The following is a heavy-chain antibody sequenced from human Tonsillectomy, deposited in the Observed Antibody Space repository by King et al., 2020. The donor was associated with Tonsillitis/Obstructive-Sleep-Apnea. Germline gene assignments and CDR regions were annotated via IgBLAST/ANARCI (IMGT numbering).Heavy chain of an antibody. D-gene: IGHD2-8*01. CDR2: IHYSGST. J-gene: IGHJ3*02. CDR1: GDSISTYY. V-gene: IGHV4-59*01. CDR3: ARDMVLEAGGDAFDI. Sequence: VQLQESGPGLVKPSETPSLTCTVSGDSISTYYWSWIRQPPGKGLEWIGYIHYSGSTNYNPSLKSRVTILVDTSKNQFSLKLSSVTAADTAVYYCARDMVLEAGGDAFDIWGQGTMVTVSS.